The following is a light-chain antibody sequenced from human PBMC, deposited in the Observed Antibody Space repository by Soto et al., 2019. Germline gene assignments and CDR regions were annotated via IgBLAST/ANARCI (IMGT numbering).Light chain of an antibody. V-gene: IGLV1-40*01. CDR2: ANI. J-gene: IGLJ3*02. CDR1: NTKIGAGYD. Sequence: QSVLTQPPSVSGAPGQRVSISCTGTNTKIGAGYDVNWYQLLPGTAPKLLIYANINRPSGVPDRFSGSKSGASAFLVITGLQAEDEADYYCQSYDSSLSAWKVFGGGTKLTV. CDR3: QSYDSSLSAWKV.